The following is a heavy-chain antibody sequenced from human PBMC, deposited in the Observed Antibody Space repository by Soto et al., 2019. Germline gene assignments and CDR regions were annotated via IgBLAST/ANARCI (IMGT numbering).Heavy chain of an antibody. Sequence: GSLRLSCAASGFTFSSYSMNWVRQAPGKGLEWVSSISSSSSYIYYADSVKGRFTISRDNAKNSLYLQMNSLRAEDTAVYYCARDKIRLIGYCSGGSCYSSAFDIWGQGTMVTVS. CDR1: GFTFSSYS. CDR2: ISSSSSYI. V-gene: IGHV3-21*01. D-gene: IGHD2-15*01. J-gene: IGHJ3*02. CDR3: ARDKIRLIGYCSGGSCYSSAFDI.